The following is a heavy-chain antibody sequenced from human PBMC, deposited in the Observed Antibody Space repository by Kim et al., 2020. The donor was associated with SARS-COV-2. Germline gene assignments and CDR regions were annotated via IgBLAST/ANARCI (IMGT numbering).Heavy chain of an antibody. CDR3: ARLRFLEWLLARRGPLDY. Sequence: ASVKVSCKASGYTFTSYGTSWVRQAPGQGLEWRGWTSAYNGNTNYAQNLQGRVTMTTDTSTSTAYMELRSLRSDDTAVYYCARLRFLEWLLARRGPLDYWGQGTLVTVSS. V-gene: IGHV1-18*01. D-gene: IGHD3-3*01. CDR2: TSAYNGNT. J-gene: IGHJ4*02. CDR1: GYTFTSYG.